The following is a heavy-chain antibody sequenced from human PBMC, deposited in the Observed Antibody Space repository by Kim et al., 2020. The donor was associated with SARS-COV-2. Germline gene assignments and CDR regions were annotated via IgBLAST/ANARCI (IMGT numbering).Heavy chain of an antibody. J-gene: IGHJ6*02. CDR1: GYSFTSYW. CDR2: IDPSDTYT. D-gene: IGHD1-26*01. Sequence: GESMKISCKGSGYSFTSYWISWVRQMPGKGLERMGRIDPSDTYTNYSPSFQGHVTISADKSISTAYLQWSSLKASDTAMYYCASQWDPQLMRGNYYYYGMYVSGLGPTPTVSS. V-gene: IGHV5-10-1*01. CDR3: ASQWDPQLMRGNYYYYGMYV.